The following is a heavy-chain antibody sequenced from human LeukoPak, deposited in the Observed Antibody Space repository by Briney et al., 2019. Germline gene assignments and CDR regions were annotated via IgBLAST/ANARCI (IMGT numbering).Heavy chain of an antibody. D-gene: IGHD5-18*01. Sequence: SVKVSCKASGGTFSNYAINRMRQAPGEGLEWLGGIITNFGTTNYAQKYQGRVTITADESTSTVYMELSSLRSEDTAVYYCARGFTAMVYYYYYGMDVWGQGTTVTVSS. V-gene: IGHV1-69*01. CDR1: GGTFSNYA. CDR2: IITNFGTT. J-gene: IGHJ6*02. CDR3: ARGFTAMVYYYYYGMDV.